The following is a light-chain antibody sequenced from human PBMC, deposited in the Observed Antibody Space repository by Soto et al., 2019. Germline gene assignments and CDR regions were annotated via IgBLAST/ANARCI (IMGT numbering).Light chain of an antibody. CDR1: QSVGS. J-gene: IGKJ1*01. V-gene: IGKV3-20*01. Sequence: ETVLTQSPGTLSLSPGERVTLSCRASQSVGSLAWYQQKPGQPPRLLIYGASSRATGIPDRFSGSGSGTDFTLTISRLETEDFAVYYCQQYDSSPPSWTFGQGTTVEVK. CDR3: QQYDSSPPSWT. CDR2: GAS.